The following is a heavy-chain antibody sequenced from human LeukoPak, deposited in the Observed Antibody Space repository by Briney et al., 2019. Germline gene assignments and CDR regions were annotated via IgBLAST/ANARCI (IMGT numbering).Heavy chain of an antibody. Sequence: SESLSLTCAAYGCSFSGYYWSWIRQPPGKGLEWVGEINRSGSTNFYPALESRVTISVDTSKDQFSLKLSSVTAADTAVYYCARGGVGNPPRYNYYGSGSYIVWGQGTLVTVSS. CDR3: ARGGVGNPPRYNYYGSGSYIV. CDR2: INRSGST. V-gene: IGHV4-34*01. D-gene: IGHD3-10*01. J-gene: IGHJ4*02. CDR1: GCSFSGYY.